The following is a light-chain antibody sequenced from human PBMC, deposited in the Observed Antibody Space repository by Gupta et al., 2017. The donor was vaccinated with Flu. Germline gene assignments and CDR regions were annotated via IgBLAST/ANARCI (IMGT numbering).Light chain of an antibody. CDR2: KAS. CDR1: QSISSW. CDR3: QQDYSYPWT. J-gene: IGKJ1*01. V-gene: IGKV1-5*03. Sequence: DIQMTQSPSTLSASVGDRVTITCRASQSISSWLAWYQQKPGKAPKLLIYKASSLESGVPSRFSGSGSGTEFTLTISSLQPDDFATYYCQQDYSYPWTFGPGTRVELK.